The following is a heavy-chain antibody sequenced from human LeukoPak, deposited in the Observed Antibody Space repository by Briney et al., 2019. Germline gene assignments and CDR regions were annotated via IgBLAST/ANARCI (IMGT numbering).Heavy chain of an antibody. V-gene: IGHV4-59*08. Sequence: KPSETLSLTCTVSGASISSYYWSWIRQPSRKGLEWIGYIYYSGSTNSNPSLKSRVTISVDKVKNQFSLKLSSVTAADTALYYCARHLTDCSSTTCYLGPYGMDVWGQGTTVTVSS. CDR1: GASISSYY. J-gene: IGHJ6*02. CDR2: IYYSGST. D-gene: IGHD2-2*01. CDR3: ARHLTDCSSTTCYLGPYGMDV.